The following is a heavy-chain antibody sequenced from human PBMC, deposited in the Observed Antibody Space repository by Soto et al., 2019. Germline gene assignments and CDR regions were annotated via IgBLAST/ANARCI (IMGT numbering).Heavy chain of an antibody. CDR3: AREPIVDYGSGSYSDY. V-gene: IGHV1-69*13. D-gene: IGHD3-10*01. J-gene: IGHJ4*02. CDR2: IIPIFGTA. Sequence: SVKVSCKASGGTCSSYAISWVLQAPGQGLEWMGGIIPIFGTANYAQKFQGRVTITADESTSTAYMELSSLRSEDTAVYYCAREPIVDYGSGSYSDYWGQGTLVTVSS. CDR1: GGTCSSYA.